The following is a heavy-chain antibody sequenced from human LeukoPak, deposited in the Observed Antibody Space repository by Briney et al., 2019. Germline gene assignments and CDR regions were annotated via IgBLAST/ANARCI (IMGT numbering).Heavy chain of an antibody. CDR3: AKGRGYEQPVLPHYYYYGMDV. D-gene: IGHD6-6*01. Sequence: GGSLRLSCAASGFTFSSYAMSWVRQAPGKGLEWVSAISGSGGSTYYADSVKGRFTISRDNSKNTLYLQMNSLRAEDTAVYYCAKGRGYEQPVLPHYYYYGMDVWGQGTTVTVSS. CDR1: GFTFSSYA. J-gene: IGHJ6*02. CDR2: ISGSGGST. V-gene: IGHV3-23*01.